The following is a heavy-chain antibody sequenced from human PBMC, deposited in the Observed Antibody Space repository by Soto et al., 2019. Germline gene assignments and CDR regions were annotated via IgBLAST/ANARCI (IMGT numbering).Heavy chain of an antibody. Sequence: WASVKVSCKASGGTFSSYAISWVRRAPGQGLEWMGGIIPIFGTANYAQKFQGRVTITADESTSTAYMELSSLRSEDTAVYYCARDLSPRTYYYDSSSRRDGMDVWGQGTTVTVSS. D-gene: IGHD3-22*01. J-gene: IGHJ6*02. CDR1: GGTFSSYA. CDR3: ARDLSPRTYYYDSSSRRDGMDV. CDR2: IIPIFGTA. V-gene: IGHV1-69*13.